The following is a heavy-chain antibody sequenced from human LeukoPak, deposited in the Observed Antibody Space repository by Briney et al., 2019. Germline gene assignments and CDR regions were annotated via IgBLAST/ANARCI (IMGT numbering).Heavy chain of an antibody. J-gene: IGHJ5*02. CDR2: IKRKSDGGTT. CDR1: GFTFTNAW. D-gene: IGHD3-22*01. Sequence: RPGGSLRLSCVASGFTFTNAWMSWVRQAPGKGLEWVGRIKRKSDGGTTDYAAPVKGRFTISRDDSKNTLYLQVNSLKTEDTAVYYCTSGAMLVSWGQGTLVTVSS. CDR3: TSGAMLVS. V-gene: IGHV3-15*01.